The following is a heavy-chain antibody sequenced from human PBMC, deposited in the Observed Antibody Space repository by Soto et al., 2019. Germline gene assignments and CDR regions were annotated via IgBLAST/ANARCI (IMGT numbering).Heavy chain of an antibody. Sequence: GGSLRLSCAASVFTFSSYGMHWVRQAPGKGLEWVAVIWYDGSNKYYADSVKGRFTISRDNSKNTLYLQMNSLRAEDTAVYYCASLYSSSSSYYYYGMDVWGQGTTVTVSS. CDR3: ASLYSSSSSYYYYGMDV. CDR2: IWYDGSNK. V-gene: IGHV3-33*01. D-gene: IGHD6-6*01. J-gene: IGHJ6*02. CDR1: VFTFSSYG.